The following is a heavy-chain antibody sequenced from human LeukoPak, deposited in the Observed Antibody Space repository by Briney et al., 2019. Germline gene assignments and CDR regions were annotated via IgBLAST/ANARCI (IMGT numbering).Heavy chain of an antibody. J-gene: IGHJ3*02. CDR1: GGSFSGYY. CDR3: ARHLTVVTPFAFDI. Sequence: SETLSLTCAVYGGSFSGYYWSWIRQPPGKGLEWIGEINHSGSTNYNPSLKSRVTISVDTSKNQFSLKLSSVTAADTAVYYCARHLTVVTPFAFDIWGQGTMVTVSS. V-gene: IGHV4-34*01. D-gene: IGHD4-23*01. CDR2: INHSGST.